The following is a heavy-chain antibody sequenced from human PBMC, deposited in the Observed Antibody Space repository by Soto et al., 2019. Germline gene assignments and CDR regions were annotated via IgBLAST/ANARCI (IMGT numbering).Heavy chain of an antibody. D-gene: IGHD5-18*01. J-gene: IGHJ4*02. V-gene: IGHV3-30-3*01. CDR3: ARDVGYSYGQPYFDY. CDR2: ISYDGSNK. Sequence: GGSLRLSCAASGFTFSSYGMHWVGQSPGKGLEWVAVISYDGSNKYYADSVKGRFTISRDNSKNTLYLQMNSLRAEDTAVYYCARDVGYSYGQPYFDYWGQGTLVTVSS. CDR1: GFTFSSYG.